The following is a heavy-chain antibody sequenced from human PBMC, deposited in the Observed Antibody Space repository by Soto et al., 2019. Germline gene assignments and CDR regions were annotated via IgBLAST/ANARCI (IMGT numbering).Heavy chain of an antibody. CDR2: IYHSGST. V-gene: IGHV4-59*12. CDR1: GGSISNYY. CDR3: ARVPDR. J-gene: IGHJ5*02. D-gene: IGHD2-2*01. Sequence: SETLSLTCTVSGGSISNYYWSWIRQPPGKGLEWIGYIYHSGSTYYNPSLKSRVTISVDWSKNQFSLKLSSVTAADTAVYYCARVPDRWGQGTLVTVSS.